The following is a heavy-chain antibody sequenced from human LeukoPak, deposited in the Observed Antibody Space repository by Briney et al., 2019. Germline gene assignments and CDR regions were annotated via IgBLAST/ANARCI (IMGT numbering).Heavy chain of an antibody. Sequence: GASVKVSCKASGYTFTSYDINWVRQATGQGLEWMGWMNPNSGNTGYAQKFQGRVTMTTDTSTSTAYMELRSLRSDDTAVYYCARDGSSSWLTKPDYWGQGTLVTVSS. V-gene: IGHV1-8*02. CDR2: MNPNSGNT. CDR1: GYTFTSYD. J-gene: IGHJ4*02. D-gene: IGHD6-13*01. CDR3: ARDGSSSWLTKPDY.